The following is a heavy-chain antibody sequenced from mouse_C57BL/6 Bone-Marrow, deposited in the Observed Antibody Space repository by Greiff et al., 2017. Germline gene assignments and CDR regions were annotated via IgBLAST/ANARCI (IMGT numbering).Heavy chain of an antibody. CDR1: GFSLTSYA. CDR3: ARASYYNYDEWDFDY. CDR2: IWTGGGT. Sequence: VKLVESGPGLVAPSQSLSITCTVSGFSLTSYAISWVRQPPGKGLEWLGVIWTGGGTNYNSALKSRLSISKDNSKSQVFLKMNSLQTDDTARYYCARASYYNYDEWDFDYWGQGTTLTGSS. J-gene: IGHJ2*01. D-gene: IGHD2-4*01. V-gene: IGHV2-9-1*01.